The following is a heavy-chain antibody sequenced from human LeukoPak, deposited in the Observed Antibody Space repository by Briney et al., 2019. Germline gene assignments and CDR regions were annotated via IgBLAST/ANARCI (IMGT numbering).Heavy chain of an antibody. V-gene: IGHV3-23*01. CDR3: EKDPASHKPSDHIAVAENDY. Sequence: GGSLRLSCAASGFTFSSYAMSWVRQAPGKGLEWVSAISGSGGSTYYADSVKGRFTISRDNSKNTLYLQMNSLRAEYTAVYYCEKDPASHKPSDHIAVAENDYWGQGTLVTVSS. J-gene: IGHJ4*02. CDR2: ISGSGGST. CDR1: GFTFSSYA. D-gene: IGHD6-19*01.